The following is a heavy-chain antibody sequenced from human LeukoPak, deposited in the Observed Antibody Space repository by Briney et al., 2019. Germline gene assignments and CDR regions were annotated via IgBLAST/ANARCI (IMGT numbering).Heavy chain of an antibody. D-gene: IGHD3-22*01. CDR1: GSTITRYY. Sequence: SVKVSCKACGSTITRYYMHGVGQAPGQGLEWMGIINPSGGSARYAQKFQGRVTMTRDASTSTVYMEVSSLRSEDTAVYYCARLADYDSSGYLSYWGRGTLVTVSS. CDR3: ARLADYDSSGYLSY. J-gene: IGHJ4*02. CDR2: INPSGGSA. V-gene: IGHV1-46*01.